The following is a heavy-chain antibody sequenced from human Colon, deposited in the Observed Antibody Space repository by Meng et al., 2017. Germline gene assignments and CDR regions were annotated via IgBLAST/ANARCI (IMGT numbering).Heavy chain of an antibody. J-gene: IGHJ4*02. D-gene: IGHD1-14*01. CDR1: GFTVRDYY. V-gene: IGHV3-11*01. CDR3: ARDHGTGLDH. Sequence: GHVVGSWGGLVKLGGSLRFACAASGFTVRDYYMTWSRQTPGKGLEWVSHISSSGKIIDYADSVKGRFTISRDNANNSLYLQMDSLTADDTAVYYCARDHGTGLDHWGQGALVTVSS. CDR2: ISSSGKII.